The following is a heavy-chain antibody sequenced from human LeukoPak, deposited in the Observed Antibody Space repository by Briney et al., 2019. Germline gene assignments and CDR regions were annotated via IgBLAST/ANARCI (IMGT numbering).Heavy chain of an antibody. CDR2: INQSGVS. CDR3: AGGRGASPPPPGE. J-gene: IGHJ4*01. Sequence: SETLSLTCAVYGGSFSNYYWSWIRQPPGKGLEWIGEINQSGVSNYNPSLKSRVTISVDTSKSQFSLKLSSVTAADTAVYYCAGGRGASPPPPGEWGQGNL. V-gene: IGHV4-34*01. CDR1: GGSFSNYY. D-gene: IGHD3-10*01.